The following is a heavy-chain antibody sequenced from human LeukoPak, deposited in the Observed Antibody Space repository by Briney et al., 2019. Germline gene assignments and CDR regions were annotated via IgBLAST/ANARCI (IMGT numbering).Heavy chain of an antibody. V-gene: IGHV4-4*02. CDR3: TRENRPFCPFAY. CDR2: IAHDGTR. CDR1: GGSIDMTNY. D-gene: IGHD2/OR15-2a*01. Sequence: SETLSLTCGVSGGSIDMTNYWSWVRQAPGKGLEWIGEIAHDGTRNYNASLRSRVAMSLDRANNQFSLRLTSVTAADTAVYYCTRENRPFCPFAYWGQGVLVTVSS. J-gene: IGHJ4*02.